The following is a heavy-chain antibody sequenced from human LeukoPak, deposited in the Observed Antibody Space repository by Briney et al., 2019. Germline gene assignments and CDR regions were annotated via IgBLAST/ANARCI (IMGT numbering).Heavy chain of an antibody. CDR3: ASSDILTGYSYDAFDI. D-gene: IGHD3-9*01. CDR2: INPSGGST. CDR1: GNTFTSYY. J-gene: IGHJ3*02. Sequence: GASVKVSCKASGNTFTSYYMHWVRQAPGQGLEWMGIINPSGGSTSYAQKFQGRVTMTRDTSTSTVYMELSSLRSEDTAVYYCASSDILTGYSYDAFDIWGQGTMVTVSS. V-gene: IGHV1-46*01.